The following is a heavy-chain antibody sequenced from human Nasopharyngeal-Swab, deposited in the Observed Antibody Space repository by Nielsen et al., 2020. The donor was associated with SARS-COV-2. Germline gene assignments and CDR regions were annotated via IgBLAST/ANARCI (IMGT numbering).Heavy chain of an antibody. CDR2: IYSGGST. J-gene: IGHJ6*02. Sequence: GESLKISCAASGFTVSSSYMSWVRQAPGKGLEWVSVIYSGGSTYYADSVKGRFTISRHNSKNTLYLQMNSLRAEDTAVYYCARVEGGGYYYYGMDVWGQGTTVTVSS. D-gene: IGHD2-15*01. CDR1: GFTVSSSY. CDR3: ARVEGGGYYYYGMDV. V-gene: IGHV3-53*04.